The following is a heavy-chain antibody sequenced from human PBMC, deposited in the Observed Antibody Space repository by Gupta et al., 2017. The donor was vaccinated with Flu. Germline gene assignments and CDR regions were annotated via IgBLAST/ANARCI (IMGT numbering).Heavy chain of an antibody. CDR1: GYSFTHYY. J-gene: IGHJ5*02. Sequence: VQLVQSGADAGKPGALVKVSCPASGYSFTHYYIHWVRQAPGQGLEWMGRVNPHSGSTNYEHKFQGRVTLAMDTSISTAYMELTRLRSDDTAVYYCARERFCNTDSCYRWFDPWGQGTLVIVAS. CDR3: ARERFCNTDSCYRWFDP. CDR2: VNPHSGST. V-gene: IGHV1-2*06. D-gene: IGHD2-15*01.